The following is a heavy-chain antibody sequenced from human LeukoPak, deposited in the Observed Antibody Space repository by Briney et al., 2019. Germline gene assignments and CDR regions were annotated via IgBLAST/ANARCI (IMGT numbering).Heavy chain of an antibody. J-gene: IGHJ5*02. CDR3: AKVSSGEHTFWSDFSQDKWFDP. CDR1: GFTFKSYA. CDR2: IGGGGDKV. D-gene: IGHD3-3*01. V-gene: IGHV3-23*01. Sequence: GGSLRLSCAASGFTFKSYAMTWVSQAPGKGLEWVSAIGGGGDKVFYADSVKGRFTISRDNSKQTLFLQMNSLGAADTAVYYCAKVSSGEHTFWSDFSQDKWFDPWGLGTLVTVAS.